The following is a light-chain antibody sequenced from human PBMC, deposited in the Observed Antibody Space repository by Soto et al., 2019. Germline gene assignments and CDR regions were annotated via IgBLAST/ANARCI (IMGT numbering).Light chain of an antibody. V-gene: IGLV1-44*01. CDR1: SSNIGSES. J-gene: IGLJ1*01. CDR2: SYN. CDR3: AAWDDSLNGYV. Sequence: QSVLTQPPSTSGTLGQRVTISCPGSSSNIGSESVNWYQQLPGTAPKLLIYSYNQRPSGVPDRFSGSKSGTSASLAISGLQSEDEADYICAAWDDSLNGYVFGLGTKVTVL.